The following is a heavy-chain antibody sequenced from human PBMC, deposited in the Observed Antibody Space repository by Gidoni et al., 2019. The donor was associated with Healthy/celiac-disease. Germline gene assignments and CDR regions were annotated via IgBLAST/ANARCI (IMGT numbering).Heavy chain of an antibody. V-gene: IGHV4-34*01. J-gene: IGHJ5*02. Sequence: QVQLQQWGAGLLKPSETLSLTCAVYGGSFSGYYWSWIRQPPGKGLEWIGEINHSGSTNYTPSLKSRVTISVDTSKNQFSLKLSSVTAADTAVYYCARVAYSGSYSYWFDPWGQGTLVTVSS. CDR3: ARVAYSGSYSYWFDP. D-gene: IGHD1-26*01. CDR1: GGSFSGYY. CDR2: INHSGST.